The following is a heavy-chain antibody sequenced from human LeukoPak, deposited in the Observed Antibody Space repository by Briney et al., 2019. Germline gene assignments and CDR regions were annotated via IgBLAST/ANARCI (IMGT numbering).Heavy chain of an antibody. CDR3: ARDSVATIGRWFDP. CDR2: INTNTRNP. Sequence: GASVKVSCKASGYTFTSYAMNWVRQAPGQGLEWMGWINTNTRNPTYAQGFTGRFVFSLDTSVSTAYLQISSLKAEDTAVYYCARDSVATIGRWFDPWGQGTLVTVSS. V-gene: IGHV7-4-1*02. J-gene: IGHJ5*02. CDR1: GYTFTSYA. D-gene: IGHD5-12*01.